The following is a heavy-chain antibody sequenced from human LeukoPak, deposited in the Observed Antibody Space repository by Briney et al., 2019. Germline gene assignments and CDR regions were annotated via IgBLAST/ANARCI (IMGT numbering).Heavy chain of an antibody. CDR2: ISAYNGNT. CDR3: ARNYDILTGYGFFDY. V-gene: IGHV1-18*01. Sequence: GALVKVSCKASGYTFTSYGISWVRQAPGQGLEWMGWISAYNGNTNYAQKLQGRVTMTTDTSTSTAYMELRSLRSDDTAVYYCARNYDILTGYGFFDYWGQGTLVTVSS. CDR1: GYTFTSYG. J-gene: IGHJ4*02. D-gene: IGHD3-9*01.